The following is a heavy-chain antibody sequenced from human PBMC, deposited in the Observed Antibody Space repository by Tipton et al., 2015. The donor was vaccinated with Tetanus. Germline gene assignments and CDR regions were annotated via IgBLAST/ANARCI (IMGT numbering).Heavy chain of an antibody. V-gene: IGHV3-53*01. D-gene: IGHD6-13*01. J-gene: IGHJ5*02. CDR3: ARGLRFIAAAGTWFDP. CDR1: GFTVSSNY. Sequence: SLRLSCAASGFTVSSNYMSWVRQAPGKGLEWVSVIYSGGSTYYADSVKGRFTISRDNSKNTLYLQMNSLRAEDTAVYYCARGLRFIAAAGTWFDPWGQGTLVTVSS. CDR2: IYSGGST.